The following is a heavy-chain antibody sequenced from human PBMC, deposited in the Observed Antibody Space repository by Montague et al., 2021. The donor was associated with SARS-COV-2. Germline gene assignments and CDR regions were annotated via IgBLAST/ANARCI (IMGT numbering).Heavy chain of an antibody. CDR2: INHSGST. J-gene: IGHJ5*02. CDR1: GGSFSGYN. D-gene: IGHD3-9*01. Sequence: SETLSLTCAVYGGSFSGYNWSWIRQPPGKGLEWIGEINHSGSTNYNPSLKSRVTIAVDTSKNQFSLKLSSVTAADTAVYYCARERYSFSLTRGSAWFDPWGQGTLVTVSS. V-gene: IGHV4-34*01. CDR3: ARERYSFSLTRGSAWFDP.